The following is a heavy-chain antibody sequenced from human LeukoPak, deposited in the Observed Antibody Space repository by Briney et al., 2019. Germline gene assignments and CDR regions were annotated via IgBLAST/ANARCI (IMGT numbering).Heavy chain of an antibody. CDR2: ITTSDGNT. V-gene: IGHV3-23*01. Sequence: GGSLRLSCAASGFTFSSYTMSWVHQAPGKGLEWVSTITTSDGNTYYADSVKGRFTVSRDNSKNTLFLQMNSLRAEDTAVYYCAKDGGLWVSAHWGDSWGRGTLVTVSS. CDR3: AKDGGLWVSAHWGDS. CDR1: GFTFSSYT. D-gene: IGHD7-27*01. J-gene: IGHJ4*02.